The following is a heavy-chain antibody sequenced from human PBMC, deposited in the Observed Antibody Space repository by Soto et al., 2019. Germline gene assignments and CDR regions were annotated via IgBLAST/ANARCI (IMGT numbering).Heavy chain of an antibody. V-gene: IGHV3-30-3*01. J-gene: IGHJ6*02. Sequence: GGSLRLSCAASGFTFSSYAMHWVRQAPGKGLEWVAVISYDGSNKYYADSVKGRFTISRDNSKNTLYLQMNSLRAEDTAVYYCASFLVRGVGGMDVWGQGTKVTVSS. D-gene: IGHD3-10*01. CDR3: ASFLVRGVGGMDV. CDR1: GFTFSSYA. CDR2: ISYDGSNK.